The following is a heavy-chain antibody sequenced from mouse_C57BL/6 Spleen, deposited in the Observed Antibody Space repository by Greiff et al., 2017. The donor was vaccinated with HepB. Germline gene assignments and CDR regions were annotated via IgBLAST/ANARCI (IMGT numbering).Heavy chain of an antibody. J-gene: IGHJ2*01. D-gene: IGHD1-1*01. CDR3: ARYYYGSPFDY. Sequence: QVQLQQPGAELVRPGSSVKLSCKASGYTFTSYWMHWVKQRPKQGLEWIGNIDPSDSETHYNQKFKDKATLTVDKSYSTAYMQLSSLTSEDSAVYYCARYYYGSPFDYWGQGTTLTVSS. V-gene: IGHV1-52*01. CDR1: GYTFTSYW. CDR2: IDPSDSET.